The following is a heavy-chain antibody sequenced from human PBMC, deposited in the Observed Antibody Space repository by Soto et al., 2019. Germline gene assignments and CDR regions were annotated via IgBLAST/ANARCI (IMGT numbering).Heavy chain of an antibody. Sequence: QPGGSLRLSCAASGFTFSSYGMHWVRQAPGKGLEWVAVISYDGSNKYYADSVKGRFTVSRDNSKNTLYLQMNSLRAEDTAVYYCAKDLDYYYYYGMDVWGQGTTVTVSS. CDR1: GFTFSSYG. CDR3: AKDLDYYYYYGMDV. J-gene: IGHJ6*02. V-gene: IGHV3-30*18. CDR2: ISYDGSNK.